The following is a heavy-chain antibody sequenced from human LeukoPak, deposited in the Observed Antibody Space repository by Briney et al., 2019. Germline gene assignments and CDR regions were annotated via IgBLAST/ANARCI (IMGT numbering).Heavy chain of an antibody. J-gene: IGHJ4*02. CDR3: ARAAPDYDFWSGYSTYFDY. Sequence: GRSLRLSCAASGFTFSSYWMSWVRQAPGKGLEWVANIKQDGSEKYYVDSVKGRFTISRDNAKNSLYLQMNSLRAEDTAVYYCARAAPDYDFWSGYSTYFDYWGQGTLVTVSS. D-gene: IGHD3-3*01. V-gene: IGHV3-7*01. CDR1: GFTFSSYW. CDR2: IKQDGSEK.